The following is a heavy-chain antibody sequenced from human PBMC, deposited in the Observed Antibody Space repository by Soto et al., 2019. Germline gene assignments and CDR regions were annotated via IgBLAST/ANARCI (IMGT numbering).Heavy chain of an antibody. D-gene: IGHD4-4*01. Sequence: XGSLRLSCAAAGFTFTSYGMHWVRQAPGKGLEWMALILHDGSAEYYADSVKGRFTISRDNSKNTLYLQMNSLRAEDTAVYYCARSRDGYSFYFYYGMDGWGQGPTVTVSS. CDR3: ARSRDGYSFYFYYGMDG. V-gene: IGHV3-30*03. J-gene: IGHJ6*02. CDR2: ILHDGSAE. CDR1: GFTFTSYG.